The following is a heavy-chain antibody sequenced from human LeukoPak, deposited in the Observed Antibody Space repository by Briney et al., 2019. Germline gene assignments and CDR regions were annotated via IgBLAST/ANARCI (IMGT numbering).Heavy chain of an antibody. D-gene: IGHD6-19*01. Sequence: SQTLSLTCTVSGGSISSGSYYWSWIRQPAGKGLEWIGRIYTSGSTNYNPSLKSRVTISVDTSKNQFSLKLSSVTAADTAVYYCARQGRYSSGWYSSPWFDYWGQGTLVTVSS. J-gene: IGHJ4*02. CDR1: GGSISSGSYY. V-gene: IGHV4-61*02. CDR2: IYTSGST. CDR3: ARQGRYSSGWYSSPWFDY.